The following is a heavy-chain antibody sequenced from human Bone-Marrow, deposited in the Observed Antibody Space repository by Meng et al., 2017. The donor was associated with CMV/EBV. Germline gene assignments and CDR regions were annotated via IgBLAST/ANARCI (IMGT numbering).Heavy chain of an antibody. D-gene: IGHD3-10*01. V-gene: IGHV4-4*02. CDR2: IWHSGST. Sequence: CAVSGGPISSSRWWSWVRQPPGKGLEWIGEIWHSGSTNYNPSLKSRVTISVDKSKNEFSLRLSSVTAADTAVYYCARDYYGSGTRFDPWGQGTLVTVSS. CDR3: ARDYYGSGTRFDP. J-gene: IGHJ5*02. CDR1: GGPISSSRW.